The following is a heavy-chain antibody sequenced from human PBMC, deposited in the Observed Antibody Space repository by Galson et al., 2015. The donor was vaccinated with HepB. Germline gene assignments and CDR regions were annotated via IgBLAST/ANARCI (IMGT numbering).Heavy chain of an antibody. V-gene: IGHV4-34*01. D-gene: IGHD3-22*01. CDR2: INHSGST. CDR1: GGSFSGYY. CDR3: ASVHTPEVVVTDPGHWFDP. Sequence: SETLSLTCAVYGGSFSGYYWSWIRQPPGKGLEWIGEINHSGSTNYNPSLKSRVTISVDTSKNQFSLKLSSVTAADTAVYYCASVHTPEVVVTDPGHWFDPWGQGTLVTVSS. J-gene: IGHJ5*02.